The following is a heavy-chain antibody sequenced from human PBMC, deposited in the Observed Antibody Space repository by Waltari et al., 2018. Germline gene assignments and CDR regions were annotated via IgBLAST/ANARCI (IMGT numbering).Heavy chain of an antibody. J-gene: IGHJ6*02. CDR1: GGSFSGYY. Sequence: QVQLQQWGAGLLKPSETLSLTCAVYGGSFSGYYWSWIRQPPGKGLEWIGEINHRGSPNYNPALKRRVTISVDTSKNQFSLKLSSVTAADTAVYYCARGRIAAAGLTAYYYYYYGMDVWGQGTTVTVSS. D-gene: IGHD6-13*01. CDR3: ARGRIAAAGLTAYYYYYYGMDV. CDR2: INHRGSP. V-gene: IGHV4-34*01.